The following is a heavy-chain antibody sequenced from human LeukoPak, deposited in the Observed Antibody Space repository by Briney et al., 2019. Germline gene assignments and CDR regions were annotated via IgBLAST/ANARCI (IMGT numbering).Heavy chain of an antibody. CDR3: ARDPATVTTRYYYYGMDV. V-gene: IGHV4-30-4*01. Sequence: SETLSLTCTVSGGSISSGDYYWSWIRQPPGKGLEWIGYIYYSGSTYYNPSLKSRVTISVDTSKNQFSLKLSSVTAADTAVYYCARDPATVTTRYYYYGMDVWGQGTTVTVSS. CDR2: IYYSGST. J-gene: IGHJ6*02. CDR1: GGSISSGDYY. D-gene: IGHD4-17*01.